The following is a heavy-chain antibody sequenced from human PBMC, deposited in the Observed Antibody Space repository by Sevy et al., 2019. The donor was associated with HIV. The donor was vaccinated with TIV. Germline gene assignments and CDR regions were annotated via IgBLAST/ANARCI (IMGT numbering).Heavy chain of an antibody. D-gene: IGHD3-3*01. V-gene: IGHV3-21*01. CDR2: ISSSSSYI. CDR1: GFTFSSYS. J-gene: IGHJ4*02. Sequence: GGSLRLSCAASGFTFSSYSMNWVRQAPGKGLEWVSSISSSSSYIYYADSVKGRFTISRDNAKNSLYLQMNGRRADYTAVYYCARDKRFLEWLLPFDYWGQGTLVTVSS. CDR3: ARDKRFLEWLLPFDY.